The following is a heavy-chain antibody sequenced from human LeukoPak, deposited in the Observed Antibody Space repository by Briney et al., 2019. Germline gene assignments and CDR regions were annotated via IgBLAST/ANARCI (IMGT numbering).Heavy chain of an antibody. CDR3: ASVGAARRKNYYYYGMDV. CDR1: GGSFSGYY. J-gene: IGHJ6*02. Sequence: SETLSLTCAVYGGSFSGYYWSWIRQPPGKGLEWIGEINHSGSTNYNPSLKSRVTISVDTSKNQFSLKLSSVTAADTAVYYCASVGAARRKNYYYYGMDVWGQGTTVTVSS. D-gene: IGHD6-6*01. V-gene: IGHV4-34*01. CDR2: INHSGST.